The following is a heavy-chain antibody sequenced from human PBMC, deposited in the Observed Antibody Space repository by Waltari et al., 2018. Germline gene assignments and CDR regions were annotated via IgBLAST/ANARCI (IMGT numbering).Heavy chain of an antibody. CDR1: GFTFSSYG. V-gene: IGHV3-30*18. J-gene: IGHJ4*02. Sequence: QVQLVESGGGVVQPGRSLRLSCAASGFTFSSYGMHWVRQAPGKGLEWVAVISYDGSNKYYADSVKGRFTISRDNSKNTLYLQMNSLRAEDTAVYYCAKGESFFDYWGQGTLVTVSS. D-gene: IGHD3-10*01. CDR3: AKGESFFDY. CDR2: ISYDGSNK.